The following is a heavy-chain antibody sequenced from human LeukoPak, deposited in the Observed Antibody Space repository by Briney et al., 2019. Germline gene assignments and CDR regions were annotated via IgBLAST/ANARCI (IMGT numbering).Heavy chain of an antibody. J-gene: IGHJ1*01. CDR3: VRGNEAY. CDR1: GFNFNNYD. V-gene: IGHV3-7*01. CDR2: IGQDGSGT. Sequence: QTGGSLRLSCVASGFNFNNYDLHWVRQAPGKGLKWVANIGQDGSGTFYADSLRGRFTISRDNANNLLFLQMNNLRVEDTAVYYCVRGNEAYWGQGTLVTVSS.